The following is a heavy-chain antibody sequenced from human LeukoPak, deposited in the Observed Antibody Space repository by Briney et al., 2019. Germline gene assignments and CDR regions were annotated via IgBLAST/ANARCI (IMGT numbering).Heavy chain of an antibody. D-gene: IGHD3-10*02. Sequence: GGSRRLSCAASGFTFSSYEMNWVRQAPGKGLEWVSYISSSGSTIYYADSVKGRFTISRDNAKNLLYLQMNSLRAEDTAVYYCAELGITMIGGVWGKGTTVTISS. CDR1: GFTFSSYE. J-gene: IGHJ6*04. CDR2: ISSSGSTI. CDR3: AELGITMIGGV. V-gene: IGHV3-48*03.